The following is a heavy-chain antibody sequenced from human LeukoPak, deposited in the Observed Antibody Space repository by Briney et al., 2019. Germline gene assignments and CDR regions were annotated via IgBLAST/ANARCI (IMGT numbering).Heavy chain of an antibody. CDR3: ARGFNGLDSKVGEN. CDR1: GFTFSDHY. J-gene: IGHJ4*02. V-gene: IGHV3-72*01. CDR2: IRNKAKGYTT. Sequence: GGSLRLSCAVSGFTFSDHYMDWVRQAPGKGLEWVGCIRNKAKGYTTEYAASVKGRFTISRDDSKNSLYLQMNSLKTEDTAVYYCARGFNGLDSKVGENWGQGTLVTVSS. D-gene: IGHD1-26*01.